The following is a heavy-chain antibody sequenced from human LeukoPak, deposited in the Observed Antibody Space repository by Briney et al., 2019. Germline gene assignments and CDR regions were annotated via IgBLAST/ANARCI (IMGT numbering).Heavy chain of an antibody. D-gene: IGHD2-15*01. V-gene: IGHV3-21*06. Sequence: VGSLRLSCAASGFTFSSYSMNSVRQAPGKGGEWVSSISSSSSYIYYADSVKGRFTISRENAKNSLYVQMNSLRAEETAAYYCARDVAYWGEGTLVSVFS. J-gene: IGHJ4*02. CDR2: ISSSSSYI. CDR3: ARDVAY. CDR1: GFTFSSYS.